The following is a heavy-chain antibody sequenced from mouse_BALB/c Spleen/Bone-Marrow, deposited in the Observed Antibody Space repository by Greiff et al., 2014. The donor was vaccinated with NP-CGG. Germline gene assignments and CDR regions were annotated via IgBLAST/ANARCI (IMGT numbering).Heavy chain of an antibody. CDR1: GYKFTDYE. D-gene: IGHD2-1*01. V-gene: IGHV1-15*01. CDR2: IDPEIGGT. J-gene: IGHJ4*01. CDR3: TREPIYYGSRYGMDY. Sequence: QVQLKESGAELVRPGASVTLSCKASGYKFTDYEIYWVKQTPVHGLEWIGAIDPEIGGTAYSQKFKGKATLTADISSSTAYMELRSLTSEDSAVYYCTREPIYYGSRYGMDYWGQGTSVTVSS.